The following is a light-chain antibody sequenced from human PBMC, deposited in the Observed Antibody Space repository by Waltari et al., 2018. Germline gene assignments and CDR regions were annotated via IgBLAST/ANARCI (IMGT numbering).Light chain of an antibody. CDR3: CSYAGSYTFRV. CDR2: DVS. Sequence: ALPQPRPGSGSPGKPVPISCPGTSSDFGGFNYVSWYQQHPGKAPKLMIYDVSKRPSGVPDRFSGSKSGNTASLTISGLQAEDEADYYCCSYAGSYTFRVFGGGTKLTVL. J-gene: IGLJ3*02. V-gene: IGLV2-11*01. CDR1: SSDFGGFNY.